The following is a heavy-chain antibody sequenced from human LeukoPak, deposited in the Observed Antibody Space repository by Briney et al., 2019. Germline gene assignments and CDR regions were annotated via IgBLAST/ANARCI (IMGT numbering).Heavy chain of an antibody. CDR1: GFTFSSYA. V-gene: IGHV3-30-3*01. D-gene: IGHD3-10*01. CDR2: ISYDGSNK. J-gene: IGHJ4*02. CDR3: ARPGPIPNYYGSGSYYPSSFDY. Sequence: GGSLRLSCAASGFTFSSYAMHWVRQAPGKGLEWVAVISYDGSNKYYADSVKGRFTISRDNSKNTLYLQMNSLRAEDTAVYYCARPGPIPNYYGSGSYYPSSFDYWGQGTLVTVSS.